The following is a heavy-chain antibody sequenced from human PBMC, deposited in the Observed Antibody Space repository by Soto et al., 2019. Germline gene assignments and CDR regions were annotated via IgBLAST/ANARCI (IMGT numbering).Heavy chain of an antibody. D-gene: IGHD3-10*01. CDR2: ITGTSNYI. Sequence: EVQLVESGGGLVKPGGSLRLSCAASGFTFSYYTMNWVRQAPGKGLEWVSSITGTSNYIYYADSVKGRFTISRDNAKNSLDLQMNSLRAEDTAVYFCARDLGYGSGSYHIDYRGQGILVTVSS. CDR3: ARDLGYGSGSYHIDY. CDR1: GFTFSYYT. J-gene: IGHJ4*02. V-gene: IGHV3-21*01.